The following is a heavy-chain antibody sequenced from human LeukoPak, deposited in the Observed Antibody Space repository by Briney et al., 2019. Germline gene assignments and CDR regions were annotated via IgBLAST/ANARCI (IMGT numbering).Heavy chain of an antibody. J-gene: IGHJ4*02. V-gene: IGHV3-23*01. D-gene: IGHD2-15*01. Sequence: GGSLRLSCAASGFTFTRSAMHWVRQAPGQGLEGVSGISAGGSTEYADSVRGRFTISRDNSKNTLFLQMNSLRAEDTAVYVCAKGSDCSGSFCGSDHWGQGTLVTVSS. CDR3: AKGSDCSGSFCGSDH. CDR2: ISAGGST. CDR1: GFTFTRSA.